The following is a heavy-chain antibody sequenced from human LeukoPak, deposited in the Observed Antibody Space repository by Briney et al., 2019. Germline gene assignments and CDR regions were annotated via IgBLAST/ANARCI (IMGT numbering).Heavy chain of an antibody. Sequence: GGSLRLSCAASGFTFSSYWMHWVRQAPGKGLVWVSRIKSDGSSTTYADSVKGRFTISRDNAKNTLYLQMNSLRAEDTAVYYCARKYCSGGTCYTGILEYWGQGTLVTVSS. D-gene: IGHD2-15*01. CDR3: ARKYCSGGTCYTGILEY. CDR1: GFTFSSYW. CDR2: IKSDGSST. J-gene: IGHJ4*02. V-gene: IGHV3-74*01.